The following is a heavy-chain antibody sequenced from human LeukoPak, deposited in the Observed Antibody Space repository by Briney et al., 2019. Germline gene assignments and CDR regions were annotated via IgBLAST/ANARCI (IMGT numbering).Heavy chain of an antibody. V-gene: IGHV3-48*03. J-gene: IGHJ5*02. CDR2: ISSSGSNI. D-gene: IGHD2-21*02. CDR1: GFSFSSYE. Sequence: PGGSLRLSCAASGFSFSSYEMNWVRQAPGKGLEWVSYISSSGSNIYYAESVKGGFTISRDNAKNSLYLQMNSLRAEDTAVYYCAREERAYCGGDCYSDWFDPWGQGTLVTVSS. CDR3: AREERAYCGGDCYSDWFDP.